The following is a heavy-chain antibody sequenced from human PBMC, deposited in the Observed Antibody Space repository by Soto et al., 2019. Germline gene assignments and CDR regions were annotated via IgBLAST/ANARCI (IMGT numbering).Heavy chain of an antibody. CDR1: GFTCSSYA. Sequence: HPGGSLRLSCSASGFTCSSYAMHWVRQAPGKGLEYVSAISSKRGSTYYAEYVKGRITISRDNSKKNLYLQMSSLRAEDTFVYYCVNGSGYSSGWYSEYFQHWGQGTLVTVSS. D-gene: IGHD6-19*01. CDR3: VNGSGYSSGWYSEYFQH. J-gene: IGHJ1*01. V-gene: IGHV3-64D*08. CDR2: ISSKRGST.